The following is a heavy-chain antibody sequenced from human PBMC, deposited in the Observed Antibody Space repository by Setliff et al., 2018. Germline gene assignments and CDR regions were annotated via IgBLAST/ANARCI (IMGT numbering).Heavy chain of an antibody. CDR3: ARSPGWIPWFDS. Sequence: GGSLRLSCEASGFSFSNYAMNWVRQAPGKGLEWVASSSSRNDYIYHADSVKGRFTISRDNAKTSLYLQMASLRVEDTAVYFCARSPGWIPWFDSWGQGTLVTVSS. J-gene: IGHJ5*01. CDR1: GFSFSNYA. CDR2: SSSRNDYI. V-gene: IGHV3-21*01. D-gene: IGHD5-18*01.